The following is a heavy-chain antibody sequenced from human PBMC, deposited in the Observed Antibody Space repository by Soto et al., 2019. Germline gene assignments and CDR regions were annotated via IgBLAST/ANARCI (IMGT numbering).Heavy chain of an antibody. CDR2: ISGSGGST. V-gene: IGHV3-23*01. J-gene: IGHJ6*02. CDR3: ARVFYYDILTGKSYNMDV. CDR1: GFTFSNYA. D-gene: IGHD3-9*01. Sequence: VQLLESGGDLVQPGGSLRLSCEASGFTFSNYAMSWVRQAPGKGLEWVSVISGSGGSTNYADSAKGRFTISRDNSRDTLYLQMNSLRAEDTAVYYCARVFYYDILTGKSYNMDVWGQGTTVIVSS.